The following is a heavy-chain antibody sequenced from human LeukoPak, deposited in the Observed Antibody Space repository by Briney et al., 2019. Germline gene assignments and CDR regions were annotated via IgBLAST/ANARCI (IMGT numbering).Heavy chain of an antibody. Sequence: GGSLRLSCAASGFTFSDYYMSWIRQAPGKGLEWVSYISSSGSTIYYADSVKGRFTISRDNAKNSLYLQMNSLRAEDTAVYYCARDRTGDDYGDYGEDYWGQGTLVTVSS. J-gene: IGHJ4*02. D-gene: IGHD4-17*01. CDR1: GFTFSDYY. CDR2: ISSSGSTI. CDR3: ARDRTGDDYGDYGEDY. V-gene: IGHV3-11*01.